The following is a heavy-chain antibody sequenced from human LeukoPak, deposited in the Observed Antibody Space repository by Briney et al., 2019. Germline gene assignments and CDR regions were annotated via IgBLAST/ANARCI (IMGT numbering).Heavy chain of an antibody. CDR3: ASERGSGYCSSTSCYSWWFDP. Sequence: SETLSLTCTVSGGSISSYYWSWIRQPAGKGLEWIGRIYTSGSTNYNPSLKSRVTMSVDTSKNQFSLKLSSVTAADTAVYYCASERGSGYCSSTSCYSWWFDPWGQGTLVTVSS. CDR2: IYTSGST. D-gene: IGHD2-2*01. V-gene: IGHV4-4*07. CDR1: GGSISSYY. J-gene: IGHJ5*02.